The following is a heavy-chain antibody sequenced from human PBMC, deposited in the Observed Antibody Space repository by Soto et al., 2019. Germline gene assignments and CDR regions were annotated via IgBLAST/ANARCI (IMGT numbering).Heavy chain of an antibody. D-gene: IGHD6-13*01. V-gene: IGHV3-23*01. Sequence: GGSLRLSCAASGFTFYSYALSWVRQAPGKGLEWVSTLSDTGDVTYYADFVRGRFTISRDTSKNTLFLQMNSLTAEDTAVYYCAEDGKVAAAAPNFWGQGTQVTAPQ. CDR3: AEDGKVAAAAPNF. J-gene: IGHJ4*02. CDR2: LSDTGDVT. CDR1: GFTFYSYA.